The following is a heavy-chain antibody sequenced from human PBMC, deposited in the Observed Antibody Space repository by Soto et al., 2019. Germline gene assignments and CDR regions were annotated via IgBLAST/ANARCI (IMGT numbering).Heavy chain of an antibody. V-gene: IGHV1-18*01. CDR1: GYTFTSYG. J-gene: IGHJ5*02. CDR2: ISAYNGNT. Sequence: ASVKVSCKASGYTFTSYGISWVRQAPGQGLEWMGWISAYNGNTNYAQKLQGRVTMTTATSTSTAYMELRSLRSDDTAVYYCARDMAYDFWSGYRGGSWFDPWGQGTLVTVSS. D-gene: IGHD3-3*01. CDR3: ARDMAYDFWSGYRGGSWFDP.